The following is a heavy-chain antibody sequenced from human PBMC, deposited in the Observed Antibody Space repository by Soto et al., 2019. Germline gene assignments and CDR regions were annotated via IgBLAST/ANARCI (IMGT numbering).Heavy chain of an antibody. Sequence: GGSLRLSCAASGFTFSSYAMSWVRQAPGKGLEWVSAISGSGGSTYYADSVKGRFTISRDNSKNTLYLQMNSLRAEDTAVYYCAKEYSDYGDLRDAFDIWGQGTMVTVSS. V-gene: IGHV3-23*01. J-gene: IGHJ3*02. CDR2: ISGSGGST. CDR3: AKEYSDYGDLRDAFDI. CDR1: GFTFSSYA. D-gene: IGHD4-17*01.